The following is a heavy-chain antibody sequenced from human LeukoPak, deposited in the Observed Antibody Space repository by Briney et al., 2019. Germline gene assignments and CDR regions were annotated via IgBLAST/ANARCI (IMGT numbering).Heavy chain of an antibody. D-gene: IGHD1-7*01. V-gene: IGHV3-30*02. CDR1: GFTFSNYG. J-gene: IGHJ4*02. CDR3: AKDLNYVFDY. CDR2: IWYDGNNK. Sequence: PGGSLRLSCAASGFTFSNYGIHWVRQAPGKGLEWVAVIWYDGNNKYYADSVKGRFTISRDNSKNTLYLQMNSLRAEDTAVYYCAKDLNYVFDYWGQGTLVTVSS.